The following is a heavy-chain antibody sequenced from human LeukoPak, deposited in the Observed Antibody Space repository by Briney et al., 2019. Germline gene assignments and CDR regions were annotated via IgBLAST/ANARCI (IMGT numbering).Heavy chain of an antibody. CDR2: IRSKANSYAT. J-gene: IGHJ4*02. Sequence: PGGSLRLSCAASGFTFSGSAMHWVRQASGKGLEWVGRIRSKANSYATAYAASVKGRFTISRDDSKNTAYLQMNSLKTEDTAVYYCTRQLDYYDSSGYYYVLDYWGQGTLVTVSS. D-gene: IGHD3-22*01. V-gene: IGHV3-73*01. CDR1: GFTFSGSA. CDR3: TRQLDYYDSSGYYYVLDY.